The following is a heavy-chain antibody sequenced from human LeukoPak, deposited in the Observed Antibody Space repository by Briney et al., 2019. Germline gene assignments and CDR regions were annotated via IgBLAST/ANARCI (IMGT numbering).Heavy chain of an antibody. CDR2: IYISGST. CDR3: AKEAKYYDILIGYYRSFYYFDY. V-gene: IGHV4-61*02. J-gene: IGHJ4*02. D-gene: IGHD3-9*01. CDR1: GGSISSGGYY. Sequence: SQTLSLTCAVSGGSISSGGYYWSWIRQPAGKGLEWIGRIYISGSTNYNPSLKSRVTISVDTSKNQFSLNLTSVTAADTAVYYCAKEAKYYDILIGYYRSFYYFDYWGQGTLVTVSS.